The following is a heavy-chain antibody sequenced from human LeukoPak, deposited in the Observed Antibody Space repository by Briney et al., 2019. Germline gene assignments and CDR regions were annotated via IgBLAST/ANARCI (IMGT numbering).Heavy chain of an antibody. CDR3: AREGGYSSSWPPFDY. V-gene: IGHV4-31*03. Sequence: PSETLSLTCTVSGGSISSGKYYWSWIRQHPGKGLEWIGYIYYIGSTYFKSSLKSRLTISIDTSKNQFSLKLSSVTAADTAVYYCAREGGYSSSWPPFDYWGQGTLVTVSS. CDR2: IYYIGST. J-gene: IGHJ4*02. CDR1: GGSISSGKYY. D-gene: IGHD6-13*01.